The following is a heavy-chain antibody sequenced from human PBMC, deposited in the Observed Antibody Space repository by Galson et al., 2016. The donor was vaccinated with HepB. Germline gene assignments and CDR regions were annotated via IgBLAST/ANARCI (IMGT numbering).Heavy chain of an antibody. Sequence: SLRLSCAASGFSFSSHWMHWVRQAPGKGLMWVARINSDGRFSRFADSVKGRVSISRDNAKNTLHLQLNSLRAEDTALYYCARAAGVAGSEYYYPLDVWGLGTTVTVS. CDR2: INSDGRFS. D-gene: IGHD2/OR15-2a*01. CDR1: GFSFSSHW. CDR3: ARAAGVAGSEYYYPLDV. J-gene: IGHJ6*02. V-gene: IGHV3-74*01.